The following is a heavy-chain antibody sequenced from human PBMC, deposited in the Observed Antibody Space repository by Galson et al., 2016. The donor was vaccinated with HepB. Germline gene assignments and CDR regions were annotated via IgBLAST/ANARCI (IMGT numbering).Heavy chain of an antibody. CDR1: GVSVNNEAYH. CDR3: GREGAGENGAVLIFDL. D-gene: IGHD3-16*01. CDR2: IGHTGIS. V-gene: IGHV4-61*08. J-gene: IGHJ4*02. Sequence: ETLSLTCSVSGVSVNNEAYHWSWIRQPPGKGLEWIGEIGHTGISNYNPSLKSRVSMSVDKSKNQFPLNLDAVTAAETAVYYCGREGAGENGAVLIFDLWGQGILVTVSS.